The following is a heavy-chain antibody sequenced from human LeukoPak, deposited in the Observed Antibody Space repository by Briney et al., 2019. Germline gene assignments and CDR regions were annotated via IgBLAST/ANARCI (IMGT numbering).Heavy chain of an antibody. D-gene: IGHD1-26*01. J-gene: IGHJ3*02. CDR3: AKGARWEPSGAFDI. V-gene: IGHV3-23*01. Sequence: GGSLRLSCAASGFTFSSHAMTWVRQAPGKGLEWVSTISGSGRSTHYADSAKGRFTISRDNSMSTLYLQMNSLRVEDTALYYCAKGARWEPSGAFDIWGQGTMVTVSS. CDR1: GFTFSSHA. CDR2: ISGSGRST.